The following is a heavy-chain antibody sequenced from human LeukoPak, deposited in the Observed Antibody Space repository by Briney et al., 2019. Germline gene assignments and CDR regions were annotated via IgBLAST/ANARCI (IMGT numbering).Heavy chain of an antibody. Sequence: GSLRLSCAASGFTFSSNGMNWVRQPPGKGLEWIGEIYHSGSTNYNPSLKSRVTISVDKSKSQFSLKLSSVTAADTAVYYCATRPLSGWYAWGQGTLVTVSS. CDR3: ATRPLSGWYA. D-gene: IGHD6-19*01. CDR2: IYHSGST. J-gene: IGHJ5*02. V-gene: IGHV4-4*02. CDR1: GFTFSSNG.